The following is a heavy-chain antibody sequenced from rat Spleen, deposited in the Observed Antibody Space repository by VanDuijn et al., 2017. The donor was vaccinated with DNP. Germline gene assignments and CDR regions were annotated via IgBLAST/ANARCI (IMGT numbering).Heavy chain of an antibody. V-gene: IGHV5-58*01. J-gene: IGHJ4*01. Sequence: EVQLVETGGGLVQPGRSLKLSCVVSGFTFSRHWMFWIRQAPGKGLEWVASISASGGSTSYRDSVKGRFTVSRDNAENTVYLQMNSLRSEDTATYYCVSFNWPVPWGQGTSVTVSS. CDR3: VSFNWPVP. CDR1: GFTFSRHW. CDR2: ISASGGST. D-gene: IGHD3-6*01.